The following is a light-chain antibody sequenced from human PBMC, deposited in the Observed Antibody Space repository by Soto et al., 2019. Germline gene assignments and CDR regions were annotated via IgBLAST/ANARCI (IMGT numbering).Light chain of an antibody. V-gene: IGLV1-40*01. CDR2: GTR. CDR1: SSNIGAGFD. CDR3: QSYDSSLSGPYV. Sequence: QSVLTQPPSVSGAPGQRVTISCTGSSSNIGAGFDVHWYQQLPGTAPQLLIFGTRNRPSGVPDRFPGSKSGTSASLAITGLQAEDEAHYYCQSYDSSLSGPYVFGTGTKVTVL. J-gene: IGLJ1*01.